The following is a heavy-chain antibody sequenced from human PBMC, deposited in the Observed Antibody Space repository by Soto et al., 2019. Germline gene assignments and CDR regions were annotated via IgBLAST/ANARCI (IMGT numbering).Heavy chain of an antibody. J-gene: IGHJ6*02. CDR3: AKARRYYDFWSGYIYKTDDYYYGMDV. CDR1: GFTFSSYG. D-gene: IGHD3-3*01. CDR2: ISYDGSNK. V-gene: IGHV3-30*18. Sequence: GGSLRLSCAASGFTFSSYGMHWVRQAPGKGLEWVAVISYDGSNKYYADSVKGRFTISRDNSKNTLYLQMNSLRAEDTAVYYCAKARRYYDFWSGYIYKTDDYYYGMDVWGQGTTVTVSS.